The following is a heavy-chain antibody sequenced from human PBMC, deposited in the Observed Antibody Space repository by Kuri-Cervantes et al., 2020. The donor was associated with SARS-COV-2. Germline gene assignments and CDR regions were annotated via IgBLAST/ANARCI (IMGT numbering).Heavy chain of an antibody. V-gene: IGHV3-30*04. CDR1: GFTFSSYA. Sequence: GESLKISCAASGFTFSSYAMHWVRQAPGKGLEWATVISYDGSNKYYADSVKGRFTISRDNSKNTLYPQMNSLRAEDTAVYYCARDYDSSGHMLDYWGQGTLVTVSS. D-gene: IGHD3-22*01. CDR3: ARDYDSSGHMLDY. CDR2: ISYDGSNK. J-gene: IGHJ4*02.